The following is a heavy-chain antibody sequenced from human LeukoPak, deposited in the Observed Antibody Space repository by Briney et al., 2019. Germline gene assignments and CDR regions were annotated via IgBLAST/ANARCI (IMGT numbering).Heavy chain of an antibody. Sequence: GGSLRLSCAASGLTFNNAWMSWVRQAPGKGLEWVGRIKSKNVGGTTDYAAPVKGRFTISRDDSKNTVYLQMNSLKIEDTAVYYCTSHAAFDPWGQGTLVTVSS. CDR3: TSHAAFDP. CDR2: IKSKNVGGTT. CDR1: GLTFNNAW. V-gene: IGHV3-15*01. J-gene: IGHJ5*02.